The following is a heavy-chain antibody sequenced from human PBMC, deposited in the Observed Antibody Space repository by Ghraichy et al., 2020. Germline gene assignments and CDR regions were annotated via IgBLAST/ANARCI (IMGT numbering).Heavy chain of an antibody. CDR3: VRECGTSCYYAMDV. CDR2: INQGGSAK. CDR1: GFPFRTHW. V-gene: IGHV3-7*01. Sequence: GESLNISCAASGFPFRTHWMTWVRQAPGKALEWVANINQGGSAKFYLDSVEGRFTISRDNAKNSLFLQMNSLRADDTAVYFCVRECGTSCYYAMDVWGQGTTVVVSS. J-gene: IGHJ6*02. D-gene: IGHD2-2*01.